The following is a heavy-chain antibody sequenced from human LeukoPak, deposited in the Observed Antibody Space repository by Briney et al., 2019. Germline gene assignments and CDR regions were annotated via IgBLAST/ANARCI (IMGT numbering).Heavy chain of an antibody. CDR3: AKRGVVIRVILVGFHKEAYYFDS. CDR2: ISGSGGRT. J-gene: IGHJ4*02. D-gene: IGHD3-22*01. V-gene: IGHV3-23*01. CDR1: GITLSNYG. Sequence: GGSLRLSCAVSGITLSNYGMSWVRQAPGKGLEWVAGISGSGGRTNYADSVKGRFTISRDNPKNTLYVQMKSLSAEDTAVYFCAKRGVVIRVILVGFHKEAYYFDSWGQGALVTVSS.